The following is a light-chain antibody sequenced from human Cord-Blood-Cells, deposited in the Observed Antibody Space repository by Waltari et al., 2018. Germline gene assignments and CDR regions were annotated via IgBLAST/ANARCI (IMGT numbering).Light chain of an antibody. Sequence: EIVLTQSPATLSLSPGERATLSCRASQSVSSYLAWYQQKPGQAPRLLIHDASNRATGIPARFSGSGSGTDFTHTISSLEPEDFAVYYCQQRSNWPPITFGQGTRLEIK. CDR2: DAS. CDR1: QSVSSY. CDR3: QQRSNWPPIT. J-gene: IGKJ5*01. V-gene: IGKV3-11*01.